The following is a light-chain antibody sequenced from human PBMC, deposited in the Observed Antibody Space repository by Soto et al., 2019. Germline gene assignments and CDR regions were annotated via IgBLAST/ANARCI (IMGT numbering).Light chain of an antibody. CDR3: AAWDDSLNNVL. CDR1: GSSIGTNT. V-gene: IGLV1-44*01. Sequence: QSVLTQPPSASGTPGQRVTISCSGSGSSIGTNTVNWYRQLPGTAPKLLIYGDNQRPSGVPDRFSASKSGTSASLAISGLQSEDEADYYCAAWDDSLNNVLFGGGTKVTVL. J-gene: IGLJ2*01. CDR2: GDN.